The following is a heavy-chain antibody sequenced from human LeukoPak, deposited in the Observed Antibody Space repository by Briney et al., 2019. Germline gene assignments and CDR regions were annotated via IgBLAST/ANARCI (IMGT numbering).Heavy chain of an antibody. J-gene: IGHJ4*02. D-gene: IGHD2-15*01. V-gene: IGHV5-51*01. Sequence: RGESLKISCKGSGYSFTSYWIGWVRQMPGKGLEWMGIIHPGDSDTRHSPSFQGQVTISADKSISTAYLQWSSLKASDTAMYYCAGLIGYCSGGSCPLGPYYFDYWGQGTLVTVSS. CDR2: IHPGDSDT. CDR1: GYSFTSYW. CDR3: AGLIGYCSGGSCPLGPYYFDY.